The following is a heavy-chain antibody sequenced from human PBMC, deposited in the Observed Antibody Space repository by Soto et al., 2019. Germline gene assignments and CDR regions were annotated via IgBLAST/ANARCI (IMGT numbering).Heavy chain of an antibody. CDR1: GLTFSSSA. CDR2: ISYDGSNK. Sequence: ESGGGVVQPGRSLRLSCAASGLTFSSSAMHWVRQAPGKGLEWVALISYDGSNKYYVDSVKGRFTISRDNSKDTLDLQMNSRREGDTAVYYCAAETKSYFYGMDVWGQETTVTVSS. J-gene: IGHJ6*02. V-gene: IGHV3-30*03. CDR3: AAETKSYFYGMDV.